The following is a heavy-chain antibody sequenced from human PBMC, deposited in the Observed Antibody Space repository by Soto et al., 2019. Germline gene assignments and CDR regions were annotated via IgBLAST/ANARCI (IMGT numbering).Heavy chain of an antibody. CDR3: ARLTEGFVLMTRYFDY. Sequence: SETLSLTCTVSGGSISSGSYYWGWIRQPPGKGLEWIGSIYFSEGTYYNPSLKSRVTISVDTSKNQFSLKLTSVTAADTAVYYCARLTEGFVLMTRYFDYWGQGTLVTVSS. V-gene: IGHV4-39*01. CDR2: IYFSEGT. CDR1: GGSISSGSYY. D-gene: IGHD2-8*01. J-gene: IGHJ4*02.